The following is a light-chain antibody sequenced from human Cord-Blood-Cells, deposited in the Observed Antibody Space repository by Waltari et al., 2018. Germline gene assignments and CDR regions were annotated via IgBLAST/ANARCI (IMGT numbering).Light chain of an antibody. V-gene: IGLV2-14*01. CDR3: SSYTSSNVV. CDR2: DVS. J-gene: IGLJ2*01. CDR1: SSDVGGYNY. Sequence: QSALTQPASVFGSPGQSITISCTGTSSDVGGYNYVSWYQQHPGKAPKLMIYDVSNRPSGVSNRFSGSKSGNTASLTISGLQAEDEADYYCSSYTSSNVVFGGGTKLTVL.